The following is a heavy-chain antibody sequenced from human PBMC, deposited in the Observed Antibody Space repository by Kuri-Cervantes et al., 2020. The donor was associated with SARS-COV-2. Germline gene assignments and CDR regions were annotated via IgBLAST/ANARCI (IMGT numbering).Heavy chain of an antibody. CDR1: GYTFTRYG. CDR2: ISAYNGNT. CDR3: ARGGRGGYGAAAFDI. Sequence: SVTVSCKASGYTFTRYGISWVRQAPGQGLEWMGWISAYNGNTNYAQKLQGRVTMTTDTSTSTAYMELRSLRSDDTAVYYCARGGRGGYGAAAFDIWGQGTMVTVSS. J-gene: IGHJ3*02. D-gene: IGHD4-17*01. V-gene: IGHV1-18*01.